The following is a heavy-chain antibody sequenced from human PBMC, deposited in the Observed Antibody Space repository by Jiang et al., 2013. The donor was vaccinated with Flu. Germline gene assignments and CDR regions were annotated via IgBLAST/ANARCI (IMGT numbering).Heavy chain of an antibody. J-gene: IGHJ4*02. Sequence: SYAMHWVRQAPGKGLEWVAVISYDGSNKYYADSVKGRFTISRDNSKNTLYLQMNSLRAEDTAVYYCASLGPYSSGWAPENWGQGTLVTVSS. CDR2: ISYDGSNK. D-gene: IGHD6-19*01. CDR3: ASLGPYSSGWAPEN. CDR1: SYA. V-gene: IGHV3-30-3*01.